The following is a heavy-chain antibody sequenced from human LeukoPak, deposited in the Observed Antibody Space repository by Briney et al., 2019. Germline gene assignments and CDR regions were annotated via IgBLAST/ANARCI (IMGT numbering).Heavy chain of an antibody. J-gene: IGHJ4*02. Sequence: GRSLRLSFAAPGFTFSSYGMHWVRQAPGKGLEWAAVIWYDGSNKYYADSVKGRFNIYRDNSKNTLYLQMNSLRAEDTAVYYCAKDLAAAGALDYWGQGTLVTVSS. D-gene: IGHD6-13*01. V-gene: IGHV3-33*06. CDR3: AKDLAAAGALDY. CDR1: GFTFSSYG. CDR2: IWYDGSNK.